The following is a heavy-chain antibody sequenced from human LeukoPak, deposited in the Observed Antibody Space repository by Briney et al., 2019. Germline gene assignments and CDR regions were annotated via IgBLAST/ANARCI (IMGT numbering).Heavy chain of an antibody. J-gene: IGHJ4*02. D-gene: IGHD4-23*01. CDR3: AKDRLTTVASYNFDY. Sequence: PGRSLRLSCAASGFTFSSYGMHWVRQAPGKGREGVAVISYDGSNKYYADSVKGRFTISRDNSKNTLFLQMNSLRAEDTAVYYCAKDRLTTVASYNFDYWGQGTLVTVSS. CDR2: ISYDGSNK. CDR1: GFTFSSYG. V-gene: IGHV3-30*18.